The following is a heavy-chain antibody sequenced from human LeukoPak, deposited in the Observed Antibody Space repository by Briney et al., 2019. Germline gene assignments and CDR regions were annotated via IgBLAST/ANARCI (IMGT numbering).Heavy chain of an antibody. Sequence: GGSLRLSCEASGFTFNLYAMNWVRQAPGKGLEWVAVIWYDGSNKYYADSVKGRFTISRDNSKNTLYLQMNSLRAEDTAVYYCVKDPWRIVDGPRGMDGWGQGTTVTVSS. V-gene: IGHV3-33*06. D-gene: IGHD2/OR15-2a*01. CDR1: GFTFNLYA. J-gene: IGHJ6*02. CDR3: VKDPWRIVDGPRGMDG. CDR2: IWYDGSNK.